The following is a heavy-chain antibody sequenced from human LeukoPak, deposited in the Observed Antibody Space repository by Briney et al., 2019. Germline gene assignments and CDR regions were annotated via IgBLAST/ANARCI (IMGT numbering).Heavy chain of an antibody. D-gene: IGHD1-26*01. CDR3: ARGVGATNAFDI. V-gene: IGHV1-18*01. CDR2: ISAYKGNT. CDR1: GYSFTLYG. Sequence: ASVKVSCKASGYSFTLYGISGVQQPPGQGLEGMGWISAYKGNTNYAQKLKGRVSMTTDTSTSTAYMERRSLRSDATAVYYCARGVGATNAFDIWGQGTLVTVSS. J-gene: IGHJ3*02.